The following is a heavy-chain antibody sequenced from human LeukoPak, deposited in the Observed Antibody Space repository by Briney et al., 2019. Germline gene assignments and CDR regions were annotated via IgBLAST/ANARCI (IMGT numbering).Heavy chain of an antibody. V-gene: IGHV4-4*07. D-gene: IGHD5-24*01. Sequence: SETLSLTCTVSGGSISGFYWNWIRQPAGKGLEWIGRIFPSGRTDYSPSLKSRVTISVDTSKNQFSLKLSSVTAADTAVYYCARLQRWLQWGTGFDYWGQGTLVTVSS. J-gene: IGHJ4*02. CDR1: GGSISGFY. CDR2: IFPSGRT. CDR3: ARLQRWLQWGTGFDY.